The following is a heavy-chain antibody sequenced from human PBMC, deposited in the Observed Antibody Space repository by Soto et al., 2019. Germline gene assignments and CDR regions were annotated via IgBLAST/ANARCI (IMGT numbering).Heavy chain of an antibody. CDR3: AGPAHSSGWYDAFDI. Sequence: GASVKVSCKASGYTFTSYGISWVRQAPGQGLEWMGWISAYNGNTNYAQKLQGRVTMTTDTSTSTAYMELRSLRSDDTAVYYCAGPAHSSGWYDAFDIWGQGTMVTVPS. V-gene: IGHV1-18*01. CDR1: GYTFTSYG. D-gene: IGHD6-19*01. J-gene: IGHJ3*02. CDR2: ISAYNGNT.